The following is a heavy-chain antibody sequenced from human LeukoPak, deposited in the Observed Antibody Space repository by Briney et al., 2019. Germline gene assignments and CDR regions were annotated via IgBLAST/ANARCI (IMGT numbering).Heavy chain of an antibody. CDR2: ISVSGVIT. D-gene: IGHD3-10*01. CDR3: AKGRIVRGVTFAY. Sequence: PGGSLRLSCAASGFTFSSYAMSWVRQAPGKGLEWVSAISVSGVITYYADSVKGRFTISRDNSKNPLYLQMHGLRAEDTAVSYCAKGRIVRGVTFAYWGQGTLVTVSS. V-gene: IGHV3-23*01. CDR1: GFTFSSYA. J-gene: IGHJ4*02.